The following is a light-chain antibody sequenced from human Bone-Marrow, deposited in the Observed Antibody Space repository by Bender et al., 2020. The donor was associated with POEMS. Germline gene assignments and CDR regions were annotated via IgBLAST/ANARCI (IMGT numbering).Light chain of an antibody. J-gene: IGLJ3*02. CDR1: SNDVGGYNH. Sequence: QSALTQPRSVSGSPGQSVAISCTGTSNDVGGYNHVSWYQQHPGKAPKLMIYEGSKRPSGISNRFSGSKSGNTASLTISGLQAEDEADYYCNAYTRSSTLVFGGGTKLTV. CDR3: NAYTRSSTLV. CDR2: EGS. V-gene: IGLV2-14*02.